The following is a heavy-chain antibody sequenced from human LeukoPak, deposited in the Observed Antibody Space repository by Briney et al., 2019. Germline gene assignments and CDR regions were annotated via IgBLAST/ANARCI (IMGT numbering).Heavy chain of an antibody. CDR3: AKIAEAVSSNYYFDY. CDR2: ISGSGCST. D-gene: IGHD2-21*01. Sequence: GGSLRLSCAASGFTFSSYAMSWVRQAPGKGLEWVSAISGSGCSTYYADSVKGRFTISRDNSKNTLYLQMNSLRAEDTAVYYCAKIAEAVSSNYYFDYWGQGTLVTVSS. J-gene: IGHJ4*02. V-gene: IGHV3-23*01. CDR1: GFTFSSYA.